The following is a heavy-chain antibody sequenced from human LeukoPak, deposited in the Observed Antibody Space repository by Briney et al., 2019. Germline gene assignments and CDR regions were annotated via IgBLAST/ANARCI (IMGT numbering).Heavy chain of an antibody. Sequence: GGSLRLSCAASGFTFSSYAMSWVRQAPGKGLEWVSAISGSGGSTYYADSVKGRSTISRDNSKNTLYLQMNSLRAEDTAVYYCAKAEGQDIVVVPAAYYYYGMDVWGQGTTVTVSS. J-gene: IGHJ6*02. D-gene: IGHD2-2*01. V-gene: IGHV3-23*01. CDR1: GFTFSSYA. CDR2: ISGSGGST. CDR3: AKAEGQDIVVVPAAYYYYGMDV.